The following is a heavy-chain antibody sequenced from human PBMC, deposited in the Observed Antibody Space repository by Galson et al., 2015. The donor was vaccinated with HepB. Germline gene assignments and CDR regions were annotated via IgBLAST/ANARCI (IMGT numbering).Heavy chain of an antibody. Sequence: SVKVSCKASGYTFSNSRISWVRQAPGQRLEWMGWISAYSGKTTYADSLQDRVTMTTDTSTSTDYMELRSLKSDDTAVYYCAREDLVRIFDYWGQGTLVTVSS. CDR3: AREDLVRIFDY. D-gene: IGHD2-8*02. CDR1: GYTFSNSR. V-gene: IGHV1-18*04. CDR2: ISAYSGKT. J-gene: IGHJ4*02.